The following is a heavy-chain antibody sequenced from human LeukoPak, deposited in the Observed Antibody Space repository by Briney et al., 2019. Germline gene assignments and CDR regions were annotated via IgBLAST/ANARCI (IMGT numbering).Heavy chain of an antibody. CDR1: GFTLSPYG. V-gene: IGHV3-21*01. D-gene: IGHD6-19*01. Sequence: GGSLRLSCAASGFTLSPYGMNWVRQAPGKGLEWVSAISSSSTYIYYADSVKGRFNTSRDNTKSTLFLQMNSLRVEDTAVYYCARGGIAVAGDDLWGQGTLATVSA. J-gene: IGHJ5*02. CDR2: ISSSSTYI. CDR3: ARGGIAVAGDDL.